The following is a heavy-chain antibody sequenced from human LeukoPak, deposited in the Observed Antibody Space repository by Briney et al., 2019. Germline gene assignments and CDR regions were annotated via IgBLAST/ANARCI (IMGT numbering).Heavy chain of an antibody. D-gene: IGHD4-23*01. V-gene: IGHV3-74*01. CDR2: IKGDGIST. J-gene: IGHJ4*02. Sequence: GGSLRLSCAASGFDFSSNWTHWVRHAPGQGLVWVSRIKGDGISTNYADSVKGRFSISRDNAKNTLYLQMNSLRVEDTAAYYCARGRPHGNDYWGQGTLVTVSS. CDR3: ARGRPHGNDY. CDR1: GFDFSSNW.